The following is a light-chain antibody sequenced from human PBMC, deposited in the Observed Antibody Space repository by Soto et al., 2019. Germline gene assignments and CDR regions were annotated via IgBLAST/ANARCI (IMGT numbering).Light chain of an antibody. CDR1: QSISSW. J-gene: IGKJ4*01. CDR3: QQYNSLLT. Sequence: DIQMTQSPSTLSASVGDRVTITCRASQSISSWLAWYQQKPGKAPKLLIYDASSLESGVPSRFSGSGSGTEFTLTISSLQPDDFATYSCQQYNSLLTFGGGTQVEIK. V-gene: IGKV1-5*01. CDR2: DAS.